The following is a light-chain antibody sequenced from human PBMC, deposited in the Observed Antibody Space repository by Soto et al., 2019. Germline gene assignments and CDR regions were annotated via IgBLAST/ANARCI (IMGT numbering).Light chain of an antibody. J-gene: IGKJ4*01. CDR3: QQVNTYPLT. Sequence: DIQMTQSPSALSASVGDTVTITCRASETISGWVAWYQKKPGKAPNLLIYAASSLQSGVPSRFGGSGSGTDFTLTISSLQPEDFATYYCQQVNTYPLTFGGGTKVDIK. CDR1: ETISGW. CDR2: AAS. V-gene: IGKV1-5*01.